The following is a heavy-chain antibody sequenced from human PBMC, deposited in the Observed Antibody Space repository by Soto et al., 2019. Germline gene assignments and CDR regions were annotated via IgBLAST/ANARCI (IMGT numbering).Heavy chain of an antibody. CDR3: ARLGSSRDGFNYLYAFDI. J-gene: IGHJ3*02. V-gene: IGHV4-39*01. CDR1: SESASPSYYQ. CDR2: IYYSGST. Sequence: SPKVSVTCVACSESASPSYYQGEWLRQPPGKGLDWIGNIYYSGSTYYNPSLKSRVTISIDTSKNQFSLKLSSVTAADTAVYYCARLGSSRDGFNYLYAFDIWGQGTVVT. D-gene: IGHD3-10*01.